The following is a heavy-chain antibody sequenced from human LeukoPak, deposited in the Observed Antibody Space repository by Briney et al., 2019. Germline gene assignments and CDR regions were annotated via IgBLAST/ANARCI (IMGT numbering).Heavy chain of an antibody. CDR2: ISYDGSNK. V-gene: IGHV3-30*04. Sequence: GGSLRLSCAASGFTFSSYAMHWVRQAPGKGLEWVAVISYDGSNKYYADSVKGRFTISRDNSKNTLYLQMNSLRAEDTAVYYCARDKAVVVVAATGGYFDYWGQGTLVTVSS. CDR3: ARDKAVVVVAATGGYFDY. D-gene: IGHD2-15*01. CDR1: GFTFSSYA. J-gene: IGHJ4*02.